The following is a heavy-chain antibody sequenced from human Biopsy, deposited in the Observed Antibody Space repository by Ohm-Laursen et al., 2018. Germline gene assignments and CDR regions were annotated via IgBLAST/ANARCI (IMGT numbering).Heavy chain of an antibody. Sequence: SLRLSCAASGFSFSDYYMIWIRQAPGKGLEWVSYISSSGRTMYYADSVKGRFTISRDNANKSLYLQMNSLRSEDTAVYYCARGSFWFGGNYYYYGMDVWGQGTTVTVSS. J-gene: IGHJ6*02. CDR2: ISSSGRTM. CDR3: ARGSFWFGGNYYYYGMDV. CDR1: GFSFSDYY. V-gene: IGHV3-11*01. D-gene: IGHD3-10*01.